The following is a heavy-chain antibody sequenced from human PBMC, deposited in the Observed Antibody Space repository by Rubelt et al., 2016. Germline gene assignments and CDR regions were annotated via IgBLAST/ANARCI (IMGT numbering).Heavy chain of an antibody. D-gene: IGHD2-21*02. Sequence: QVQLVESGGGVVQPGGSLRLSCAASGFTFSSYGMHWVRQAPGKGLEWVAFIRYDGSNKYYADSVKGRFTISRDNSKNTLYLQMNSLRAEDTAVYYCAKGGNVVGTARLYYFDYWGQGTLVTVSS. V-gene: IGHV3-30*02. J-gene: IGHJ4*02. CDR3: AKGGNVVGTARLYYFDY. CDR1: GFTFSSYG. CDR2: IRYDGSNK.